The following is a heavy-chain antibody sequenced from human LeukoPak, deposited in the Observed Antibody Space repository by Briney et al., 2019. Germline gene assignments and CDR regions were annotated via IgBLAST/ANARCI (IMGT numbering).Heavy chain of an antibody. CDR2: FDPEDGET. J-gene: IGHJ3*02. CDR1: GYTLTELS. V-gene: IGHV1-24*01. Sequence: ASVKVSCKVSGYTLTELSMQWVRQAPGKGLEWMGGFDPEDGETIYAQKFQGRVTMTEDTSADTAYMELSSLRSEDTAVYYCATVTPGYCSSTSCYGAFDIWGQGTMVTVSS. D-gene: IGHD2-2*03. CDR3: ATVTPGYCSSTSCYGAFDI.